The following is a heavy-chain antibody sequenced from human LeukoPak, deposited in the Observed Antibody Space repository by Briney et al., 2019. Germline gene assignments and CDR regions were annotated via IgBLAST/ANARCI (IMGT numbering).Heavy chain of an antibody. CDR1: EYIFTGYY. D-gene: IGHD4-23*01. V-gene: IGHV1-2*02. CDR2: INPNSGGT. CDR3: ARGYYGGNSKLDY. J-gene: IGHJ4*02. Sequence: GASVKVSCKASEYIFTGYYMHWVRQAPGQGLEWMGWINPNSGGTKYTQKFQGRVTMTRDTSISTACMELSRLRSDDTAVYYCARGYYGGNSKLDYWGQGTLVTVSS.